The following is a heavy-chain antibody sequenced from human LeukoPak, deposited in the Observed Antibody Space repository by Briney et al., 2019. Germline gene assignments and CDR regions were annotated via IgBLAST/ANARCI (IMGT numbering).Heavy chain of an antibody. CDR3: ARGLYYYDSSGYYSGYYYYYMDV. J-gene: IGHJ6*03. Sequence: SETLSLTCTVSGGSISSYYWSWIRQPAGKGLEWIGRIYTSGSTNYNPSLKSRVTMSVDTSKNQFSLKLSSVTAADTAVYYCARGLYYYDSSGYYSGYYYYYMDVWGKGTTVTISS. CDR2: IYTSGST. V-gene: IGHV4-4*07. CDR1: GGSISSYY. D-gene: IGHD3-22*01.